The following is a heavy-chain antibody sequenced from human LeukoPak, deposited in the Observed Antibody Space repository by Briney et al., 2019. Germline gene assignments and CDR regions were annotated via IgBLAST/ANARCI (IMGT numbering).Heavy chain of an antibody. J-gene: IGHJ5*02. V-gene: IGHV4-4*07. D-gene: IGHD4-17*01. CDR1: GGSISSYY. CDR3: ARDLTVTTSGVWFDP. Sequence: ASETLSLTCTVSGGSISSYYWSWIRQPAGKGLEWIGRIYTSGSTNYNPSLKSRVTMSVDTSKNQFSLKLSSVTAADTAVYYCARDLTVTTSGVWFDPWRQGTLVTVSS. CDR2: IYTSGST.